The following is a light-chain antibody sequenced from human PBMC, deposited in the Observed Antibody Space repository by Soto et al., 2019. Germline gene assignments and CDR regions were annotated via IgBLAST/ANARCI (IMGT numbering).Light chain of an antibody. V-gene: IGKV1-5*01. CDR1: QNINGW. CDR2: DVS. J-gene: IGKJ1*01. Sequence: DIQMTQSPSTLSASVGDRVMITCRASQNINGWLAWHQQKPGTAPKLLIHDVSTLENGVPSRFRGSGSGTEFTLTISSLQPDDYATYYCQQYATYSPATFGQGTKVEVK. CDR3: QQYATYSPAT.